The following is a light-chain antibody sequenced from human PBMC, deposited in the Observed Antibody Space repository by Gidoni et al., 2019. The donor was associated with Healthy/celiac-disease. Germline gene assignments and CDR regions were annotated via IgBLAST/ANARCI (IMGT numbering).Light chain of an antibody. CDR1: QRLLHSNGYNY. J-gene: IGKJ3*01. CDR3: MQALQTPRFT. Sequence: DIVMTQSPLSLPVTPGEPASISSRSSQRLLHSNGYNYLDWYLQKPGQSPQLLVYLGSNRASGVPDRFSGSGSGTDFTLKISRVEAEDVGVYYCMQALQTPRFTFGPGTKVDIK. V-gene: IGKV2-28*01. CDR2: LGS.